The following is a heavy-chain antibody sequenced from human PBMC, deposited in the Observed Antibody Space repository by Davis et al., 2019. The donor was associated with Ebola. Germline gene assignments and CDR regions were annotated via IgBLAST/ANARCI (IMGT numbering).Heavy chain of an antibody. CDR1: GGTFSSYA. CDR2: IIPIFGTA. Sequence: SVKVSCKASGGTFSSYAISWVRQAPGQGLEWMGGIIPIFGTANYAQKFQGRVTITADESTSTAYMELSSLRSEDTAVYYCARVGEYQLGGIQYYYYGMDVWGQGTTVTVSS. D-gene: IGHD2-2*01. V-gene: IGHV1-69*13. J-gene: IGHJ6*02. CDR3: ARVGEYQLGGIQYYYYGMDV.